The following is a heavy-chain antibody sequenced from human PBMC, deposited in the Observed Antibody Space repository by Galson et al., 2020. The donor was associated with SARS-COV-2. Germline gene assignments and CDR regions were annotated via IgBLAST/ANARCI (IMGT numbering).Heavy chain of an antibody. D-gene: IGHD3-22*01. Sequence: GGPLRLPCAASGFKLEDNAMHWARQTPGKGLEWVAGIGLNSGTITYADPMKGRFTTTRDNAKNSLYLQMNSLRGDDTALDCCAKDIKAAPYYDFDYWGQGALVTVSS. CDR2: IGLNSGTI. CDR1: GFKLEDNA. CDR3: AKDIKAAPYYDFDY. J-gene: IGHJ4*02. V-gene: IGHV3-9*01.